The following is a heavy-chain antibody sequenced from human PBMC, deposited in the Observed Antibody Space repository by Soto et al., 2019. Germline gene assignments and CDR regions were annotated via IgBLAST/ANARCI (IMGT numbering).Heavy chain of an antibody. CDR2: IIPIFGST. CDR3: ASGREEDGGVIRINDDGMDV. CDR1: GGSFSSYG. J-gene: IGHJ6*02. Sequence: QVQLVQSGAEVKKTGSSVQVSCKASGGSFSSYGLSWVRQAPGQGLEWMGGIIPIFGSTNYAQKFEGRVTITADESTNTAYMELSSLKSEDTAVNYCASGREEDGGVIRINDDGMDVWGQGTAVTVSS. D-gene: IGHD3-3*01. V-gene: IGHV1-69*01.